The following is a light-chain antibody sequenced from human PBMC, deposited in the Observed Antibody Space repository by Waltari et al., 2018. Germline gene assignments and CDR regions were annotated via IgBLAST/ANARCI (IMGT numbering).Light chain of an antibody. CDR2: AAS. CDR3: QQFNSWPFT. V-gene: IGKV3-15*01. J-gene: IGKJ4*01. CDR1: QSVSNT. Sequence: ERVMTQSPAPLSMSPGERATLSCKASQSVSNTLAWYQQKPGQAPRLLIYAASTRATGVPARFSGSGSGTEFTLTISSLQSEDFAVYYCQQFNSWPFTFGGGTRVEIK.